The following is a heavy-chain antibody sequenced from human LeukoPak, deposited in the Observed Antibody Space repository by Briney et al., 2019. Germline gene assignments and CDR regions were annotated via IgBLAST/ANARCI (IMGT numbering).Heavy chain of an antibody. CDR2: ISAYNGNT. V-gene: IGHV1-18*01. CDR3: ARDPRDYYDSSGPFFDY. Sequence: ASVKVSCKASGHTFTSYGISWVRQAPGQGLEWMGWISAYNGNTNYAQKLQGRVTMTTDTSTSTAYMELRSLRSDDTAVYYCARDPRDYYDSSGPFFDYWGQGTLVTVSS. CDR1: GHTFTSYG. J-gene: IGHJ4*02. D-gene: IGHD3-22*01.